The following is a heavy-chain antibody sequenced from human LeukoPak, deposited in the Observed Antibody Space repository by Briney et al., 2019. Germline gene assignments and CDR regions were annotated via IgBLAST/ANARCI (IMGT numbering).Heavy chain of an antibody. Sequence: ASGKVCCKSSGYTFTSYSFNWMRQAPGQGLEWMGWISAYNGNTNYAQNFQGRVTMTTDTSTSTVYMELRGLRSDDTAVYYCARDRRKLEDPPGDYWGQGTLATVSS. CDR1: GYTFTSYS. J-gene: IGHJ4*02. V-gene: IGHV1-18*04. D-gene: IGHD3-10*01. CDR3: ARDRRKLEDPPGDY. CDR2: ISAYNGNT.